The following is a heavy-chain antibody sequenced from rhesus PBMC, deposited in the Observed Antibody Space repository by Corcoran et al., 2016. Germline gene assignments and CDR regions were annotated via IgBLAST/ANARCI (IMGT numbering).Heavy chain of an antibody. CDR2: IYGSGGST. Sequence: QVQLQESGPGLVKPSETLPLTCAVSGDSISSNYWSWIRQAPGKGLEWIGRIYGSGGSTDYNPSRKSRVTISIDTAKNQFSLKLTSVTAADTAVYYCARGHYDSGKFDYWGQGVLVTVSS. CDR3: ARGHYDSGKFDY. V-gene: IGHV4S2*01. D-gene: IGHD3-28*01. J-gene: IGHJ4*01. CDR1: GDSISSNY.